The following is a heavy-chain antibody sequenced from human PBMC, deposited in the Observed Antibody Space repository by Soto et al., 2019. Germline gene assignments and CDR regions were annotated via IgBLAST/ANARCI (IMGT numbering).Heavy chain of an antibody. Sequence: GSLRLSCAASGFTVSSNYMSWVRQAPGKALEWVSVIYSGGSTYYADSVKGRFTISRDNSKNTLYLQMNSLRAEDTAVYYCARIPGEQLWLRGQDYWGQGTLVTVSS. J-gene: IGHJ4*02. D-gene: IGHD5-18*01. V-gene: IGHV3-53*01. CDR2: IYSGGST. CDR1: GFTVSSNY. CDR3: ARIPGEQLWLRGQDY.